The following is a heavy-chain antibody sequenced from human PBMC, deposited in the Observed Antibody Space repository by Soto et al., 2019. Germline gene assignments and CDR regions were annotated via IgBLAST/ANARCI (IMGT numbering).Heavy chain of an antibody. CDR1: GFTFSNYA. Sequence: EVQLLESGGGLVQPGRSLRLSCAASGFTFSNYAMSWVRQAPGQGLDWVSAISGSGGTTYYADSVKGRFTISRDNYKNTLFLQMNSLRAEDAAVYYCDKFFVETGSNSGWPWSFHYWGQGTLVTVSS. CDR3: DKFFVETGSNSGWPWSFHY. J-gene: IGHJ4*02. D-gene: IGHD6-25*01. CDR2: ISGSGGTT. V-gene: IGHV3-23*01.